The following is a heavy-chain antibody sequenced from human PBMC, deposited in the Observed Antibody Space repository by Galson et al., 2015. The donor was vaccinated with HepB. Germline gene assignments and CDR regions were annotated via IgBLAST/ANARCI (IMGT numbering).Heavy chain of an antibody. CDR2: ISNDGKTS. J-gene: IGHJ4*02. Sequence: SLRLSCAASGVTFGRYGMHWVRQAPGKGLEWVAIISNDGKTSKYSDSVKGRFTISRDNPKNTHYLQMNSLRNEDSAVYFCAKGDVAYTSSSGGFDFWGQGTRVTVSS. V-gene: IGHV3-30*18. CDR1: GVTFGRYG. D-gene: IGHD6-6*01. CDR3: AKGDVAYTSSSGGFDF.